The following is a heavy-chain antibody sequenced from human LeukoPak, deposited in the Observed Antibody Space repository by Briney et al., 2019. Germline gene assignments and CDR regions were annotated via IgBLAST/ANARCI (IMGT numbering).Heavy chain of an antibody. J-gene: IGHJ6*02. CDR2: IYPGDSDT. Sequence: GESLKIPCKGSGYSFTSYWIGWVRQMPGEGLEWMGIIYPGDSDTRYSPSFQGQVTISADKSISTAYLQWSSLKASDTAMYYCARSPNCTNGVCFYYGMDVWGQGTTVTVSS. CDR3: ARSPNCTNGVCFYYGMDV. V-gene: IGHV5-51*01. CDR1: GYSFTSYW. D-gene: IGHD2-8*01.